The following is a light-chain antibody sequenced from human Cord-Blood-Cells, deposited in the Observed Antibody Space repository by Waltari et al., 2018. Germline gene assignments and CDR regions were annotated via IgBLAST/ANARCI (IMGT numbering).Light chain of an antibody. J-gene: IGLJ3*02. CDR1: SSNIGRNT. CDR3: AAWDDSRNGV. V-gene: IGLV1-44*01. Sequence: QSVLTQPPSASGTPGQRVTISCSGSSSNIGRNTVNWYQQLPGTAPKHLLYSNNQRRSVGPDRVSGSKSGTSASLAISGLQSEDEADDYCAAWDDSRNGVFGGGTKLTVL. CDR2: SNN.